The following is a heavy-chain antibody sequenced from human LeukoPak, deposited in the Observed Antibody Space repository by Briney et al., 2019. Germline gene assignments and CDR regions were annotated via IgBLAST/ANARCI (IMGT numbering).Heavy chain of an antibody. CDR2: IQSDGSYK. Sequence: GGSLRLSCAASEFTFSINGMHWVRQAPGKGLEWVAFIQSDGSYKFYADSVKGRYTVSRDNAKSSLYLRMNSLRVEDTAVYYCARGLRAVTQYFDYWGQGTLVTVSS. V-gene: IGHV3-30*02. J-gene: IGHJ4*02. CDR1: EFTFSING. CDR3: ARGLRAVTQYFDY. D-gene: IGHD4-17*01.